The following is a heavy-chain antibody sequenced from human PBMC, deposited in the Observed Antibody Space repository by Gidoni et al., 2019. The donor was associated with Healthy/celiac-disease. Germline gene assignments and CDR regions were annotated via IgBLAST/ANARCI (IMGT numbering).Heavy chain of an antibody. CDR2: IYYSGST. CDR3: ARCITMVRGVITSYYGMDV. Sequence: QVQLQESGPGLVKPSQTLSLTCTVSGGSISSGGYYWSWIRQHPGKGLEWIGYIYYSGSTYYNPSLKSRVTISVDTSKNQFSLKLSSVTAADTAVYYCARCITMVRGVITSYYGMDVWGQGTTVTVSS. CDR1: GGSISSGGYY. D-gene: IGHD3-10*01. V-gene: IGHV4-31*03. J-gene: IGHJ6*02.